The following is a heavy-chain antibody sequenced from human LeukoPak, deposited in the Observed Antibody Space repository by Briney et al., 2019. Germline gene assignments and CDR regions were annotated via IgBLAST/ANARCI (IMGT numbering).Heavy chain of an antibody. V-gene: IGHV3-48*01. Sequence: GGSLRLSCAASGFTFSSYSMNWVRQAPGKGLEWVSYISSSSSTIYYADSVKGRFTISRDNAKNSLYLQMNSLRAEDTAVYYCARTFGVVISDYWGQGTLVTVSS. CDR3: ARTFGVVISDY. CDR2: ISSSSSTI. J-gene: IGHJ4*02. CDR1: GFTFSSYS. D-gene: IGHD3-3*01.